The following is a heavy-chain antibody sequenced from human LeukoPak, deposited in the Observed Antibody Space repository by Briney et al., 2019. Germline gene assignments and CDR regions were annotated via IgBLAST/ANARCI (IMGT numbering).Heavy chain of an antibody. CDR2: IKQDGSEK. D-gene: IGHD6-19*01. Sequence: GGSLRLSCAASGFTFSSYWMSWVRQAPGKGLEWVANIKQDGSEKYYADSVKGRFTISRDNSKNTLYLQMNSLRAEDTAVYYCAKDRGGWYDYYYYGMDVWGQGTTVTVSS. J-gene: IGHJ6*02. V-gene: IGHV3-7*01. CDR1: GFTFSSYW. CDR3: AKDRGGWYDYYYYGMDV.